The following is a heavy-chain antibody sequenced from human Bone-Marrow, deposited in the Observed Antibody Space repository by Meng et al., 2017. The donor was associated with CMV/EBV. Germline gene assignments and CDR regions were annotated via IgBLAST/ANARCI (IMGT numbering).Heavy chain of an antibody. D-gene: IGHD3-3*01. J-gene: IGHJ4*02. Sequence: ASVKVSCKASGYTFTGHYTHWVRQAPGQGLEWMGMINPNTGDTFYAQKFQGRVTMTRDTSISTAYMELSRLRSDDTAVYYCARVLITIFGVVKPPLDYWGQGTLVTVSS. CDR3: ARVLITIFGVVKPPLDY. V-gene: IGHV1-2*02. CDR2: INPNTGDT. CDR1: GYTFTGHY.